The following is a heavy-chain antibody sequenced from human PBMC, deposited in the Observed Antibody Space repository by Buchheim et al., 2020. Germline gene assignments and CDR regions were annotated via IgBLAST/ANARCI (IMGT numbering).Heavy chain of an antibody. CDR1: GFTFSSYA. CDR2: ISYSSIT. Sequence: EVQLLESGGGLIQPGGSLRLSCAASGFTFSSYAMSWVRQAPGKGLGWVSVISYSSITHYADSVKGRFTISRDNSRNTMELQMNNLRAEDTAVYYCAKCLKSGYSGYGALEGYYYGMDVWGQGTT. D-gene: IGHD5-12*01. CDR3: AKCLKSGYSGYGALEGYYYGMDV. J-gene: IGHJ6*02. V-gene: IGHV3-23*01.